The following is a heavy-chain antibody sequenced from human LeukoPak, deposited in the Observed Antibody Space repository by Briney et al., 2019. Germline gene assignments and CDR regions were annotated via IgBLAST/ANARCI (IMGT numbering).Heavy chain of an antibody. CDR3: ARLLGSSSGDAFDI. Sequence: SETLSLTCTVSGGSISSYYWSWIRQPPGKGLEWIGYIYYSGSTNYNPSLKSRVTISVDTSKNQFSLKLSYVTAADTAVYYCARLLGSSSGDAFDIWGQGTMVTVSS. D-gene: IGHD6-13*01. CDR2: IYYSGST. J-gene: IGHJ3*02. V-gene: IGHV4-59*08. CDR1: GGSISSYY.